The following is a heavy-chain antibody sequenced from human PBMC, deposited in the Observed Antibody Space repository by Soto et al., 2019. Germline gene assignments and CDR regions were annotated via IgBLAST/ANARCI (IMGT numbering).Heavy chain of an antibody. J-gene: IGHJ4*02. V-gene: IGHV1-69*02. D-gene: IGHD3-10*01. CDR1: GGTFSSYT. CDR3: ARGLTLVRGVIITRYFDF. Sequence: SVKVSCKASGGTFSSYTISWVRQAPGQGLEWMGRIIPILGIANYAQKFQGRVTITADESTSTAYMELSSLRSEDTAVYYCARGLTLVRGVIITRYFDFWGQGAQVTVSS. CDR2: IIPILGIA.